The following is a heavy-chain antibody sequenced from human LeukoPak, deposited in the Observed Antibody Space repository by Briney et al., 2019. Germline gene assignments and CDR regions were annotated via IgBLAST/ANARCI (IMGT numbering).Heavy chain of an antibody. CDR2: ISAYNGNT. CDR3: ARLSQYSMTPHRSGLHY. Sequence: ASVKVSCKASGYTFTSYGISWVRQAPGQGLEWMGWISAYNGNTNYAQKLQGRVTMTTDTSTSTAYMELRSLRSEDTTVYFCARLSQYSMTPHRSGLHYWGQGTLVIVSS. J-gene: IGHJ4*02. V-gene: IGHV1-18*01. D-gene: IGHD1-14*01. CDR1: GYTFTSYG.